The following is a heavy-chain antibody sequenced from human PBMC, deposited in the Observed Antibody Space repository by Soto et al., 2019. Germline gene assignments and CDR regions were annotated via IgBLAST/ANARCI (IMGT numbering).Heavy chain of an antibody. Sequence: LSLTCTVSGGSISSGGYYWSWIRQHPGKGLEWIGYIYYSGSTYYNPSLKSRVTISVDTSKNQFSLKLSSVTAADTAVYYCARSGVLALFDYWGQGTLVTVSS. CDR3: ARSGVLALFDY. CDR2: IYYSGST. V-gene: IGHV4-31*03. J-gene: IGHJ4*02. D-gene: IGHD1-26*01. CDR1: GGSISSGGYY.